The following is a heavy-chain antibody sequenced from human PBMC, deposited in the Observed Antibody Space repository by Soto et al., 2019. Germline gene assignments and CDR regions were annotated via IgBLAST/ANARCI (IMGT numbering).Heavy chain of an antibody. CDR1: GDAIYIGGYY. CDR3: ATRITVFGLLIPPFDP. D-gene: IGHD3-3*01. J-gene: IGHJ5*02. Sequence: PSETLSLTCTVSGDAIYIGGYYWTWIRQHPGKVLEWIGYIYHTGKTYYSPSLKSRVTMSVDTSKNQFSLRLSSVTAADTAIYYCATRITVFGLLIPPFDPWGQGTQVTVSS. CDR2: IYHTGKT. V-gene: IGHV4-31*03.